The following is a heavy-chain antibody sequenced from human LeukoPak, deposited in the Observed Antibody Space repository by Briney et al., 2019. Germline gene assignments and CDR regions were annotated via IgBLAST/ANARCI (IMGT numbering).Heavy chain of an antibody. J-gene: IGHJ4*02. V-gene: IGHV1-46*01. CDR3: ARAPHPETPFDY. CDR2: INPSGGST. CDR1: GYTLTSYY. Sequence: ASVKVSCKASGYTLTSYYMHWVRQAPGQGLEWMGIINPSGGSTSYAQKFQGRVTMTRDTSTSTVYMELSSLRSEDTAVYYCARAPHPETPFDYWGQGTLVTVSS.